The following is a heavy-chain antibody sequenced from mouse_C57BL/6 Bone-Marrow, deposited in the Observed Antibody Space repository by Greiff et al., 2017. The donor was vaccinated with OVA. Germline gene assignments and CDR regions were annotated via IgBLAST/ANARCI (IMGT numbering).Heavy chain of an antibody. J-gene: IGHJ2*01. Sequence: VQLKESGPGLVKPSQSLSLTCSVTGYSITSGYYWNWIRQFPGNKLEWMGYISYDGSNNYNPSLKNRISITRDTSKNQFFLKLNSVTTEDTATYYCARVGLVPSYFDYWGQGTTLTVSS. CDR2: ISYDGSN. D-gene: IGHD4-1*01. CDR3: ARVGLVPSYFDY. CDR1: GYSITSGYY. V-gene: IGHV3-6*01.